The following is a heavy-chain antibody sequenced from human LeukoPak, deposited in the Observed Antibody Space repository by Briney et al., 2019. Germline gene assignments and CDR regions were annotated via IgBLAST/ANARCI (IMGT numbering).Heavy chain of an antibody. CDR3: ARDGVVIIPRYYFDY. CDR1: GYTFTSYY. CDR2: INPSGGST. D-gene: IGHD3-3*01. V-gene: IGHV1-46*01. J-gene: IGHJ4*02. Sequence: GASVKVSCKASGYTFTSYYMHWVRQAPGQGLEWMGIINPSGGSTSYAQKFQGRVTMTRDMSTSTVYMELSSLRSEDTAVYYCARDGVVIIPRYYFDYWGQGTLVTVSS.